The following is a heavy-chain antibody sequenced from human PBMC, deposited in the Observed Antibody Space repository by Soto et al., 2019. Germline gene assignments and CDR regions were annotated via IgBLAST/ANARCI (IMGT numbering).Heavy chain of an antibody. CDR3: ARSRRGAVATFDL. CDR2: IYNSGLI. D-gene: IGHD2-15*01. Sequence: YLTCTVSGSSVSSGGDYCSWIRQHPEKGLEWIGYIYNSGLISYNPSLKSRIVVSRDTSRNQLSLKVTSVTAADTAVYFCARSRRGAVATFDLWGQGTPVTVSS. V-gene: IGHV4-31*03. J-gene: IGHJ4*02. CDR1: GSSVSSGGDY.